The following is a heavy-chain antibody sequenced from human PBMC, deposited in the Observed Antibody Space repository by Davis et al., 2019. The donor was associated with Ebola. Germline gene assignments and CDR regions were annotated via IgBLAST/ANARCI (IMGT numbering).Heavy chain of an antibody. Sequence: ASVKVSCKASGYTFTSYGISWVRQAPRQGLEWMGWISAYNGNTNYAQKLQGRVTMTTDTSTSTAYMELRSLRSDDTAVYYCARGMTTVTPNATGFYYYYYYMDVWGKGTTVTVSS. CDR1: GYTFTSYG. CDR3: ARGMTTVTPNATGFYYYYYYMDV. CDR2: ISAYNGNT. D-gene: IGHD4-11*01. V-gene: IGHV1-18*01. J-gene: IGHJ6*03.